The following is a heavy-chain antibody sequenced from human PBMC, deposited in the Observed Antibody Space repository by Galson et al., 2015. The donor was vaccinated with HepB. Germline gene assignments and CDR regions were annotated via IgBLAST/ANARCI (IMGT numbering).Heavy chain of an antibody. D-gene: IGHD2-15*01. J-gene: IGHJ6*02. CDR2: INPSGGST. CDR3: AKDQDFVVVVATMDSYFYYGMDV. CDR1: GYTFASYY. V-gene: IGHV1-46*01. Sequence: SVKVSCKASGYTFASYYIHWVRQAPGQGLEWMGIINPSGGSTIYAQKFQGRVTMARDTSTNTVYMGLSSLRSEDTAVYYCAKDQDFVVVVATMDSYFYYGMDVWGQGTTVTVS.